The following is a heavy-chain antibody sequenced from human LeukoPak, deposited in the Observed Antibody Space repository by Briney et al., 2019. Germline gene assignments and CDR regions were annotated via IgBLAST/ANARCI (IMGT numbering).Heavy chain of an antibody. CDR2: TIPIFGTA. D-gene: IGHD3-22*01. CDR3: ARDHDSSGYYLIFDY. J-gene: IGHJ4*02. CDR1: GGTFSSYA. V-gene: IGHV1-69*06. Sequence: SVKLSCKASGGTFSSYAISWVRQAPGQGLEWMGGTIPIFGTANYAQKFQGRVTITADKSTSTAYMELNSLRSDDTAVYYCARDHDSSGYYLIFDYWGQGTLVSVSS.